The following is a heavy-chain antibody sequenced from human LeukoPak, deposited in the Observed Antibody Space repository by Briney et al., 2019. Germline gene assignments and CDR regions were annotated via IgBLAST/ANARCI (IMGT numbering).Heavy chain of an antibody. CDR2: IYTSGST. J-gene: IGHJ4*02. Sequence: SETLSLTCTVSGGSISSGSYYWSWIRQPAGKGLEWIGRIYTSGSTNYNPSLESRVTISVDTSKNQFSLKLSSVTAADTAVYYCARAGRYSAEDYWGQGTLVTVSS. CDR3: ARAGRYSAEDY. CDR1: GGSISSGSYY. D-gene: IGHD4-11*01. V-gene: IGHV4-61*02.